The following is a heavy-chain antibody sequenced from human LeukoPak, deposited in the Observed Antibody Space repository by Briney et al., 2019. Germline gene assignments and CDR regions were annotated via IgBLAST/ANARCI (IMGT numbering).Heavy chain of an antibody. V-gene: IGHV3-30*03. CDR1: GFTFSSYG. CDR2: ISYDGSNK. Sequence: TGGSLRLSFAASGFTFSSYGMHWVRQAPGKGPEWVAVISYDGSNKYYADSVKGRFTISRDNAKNSLYLQMNSLRAEDTAVYYCARERNIAAAGLYYYGMDVWGQGTTVTVSS. CDR3: ARERNIAAAGLYYYGMDV. J-gene: IGHJ6*02. D-gene: IGHD6-13*01.